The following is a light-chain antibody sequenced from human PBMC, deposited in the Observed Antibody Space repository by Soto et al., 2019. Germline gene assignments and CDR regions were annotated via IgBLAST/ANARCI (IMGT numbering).Light chain of an antibody. CDR3: AAWDDSLDGHVV. CDR1: SSNIGSNS. V-gene: IGLV1-44*01. J-gene: IGLJ2*01. Sequence: QSVLTQPPPASGTPGQRVAISCSGGSSNIGSNSVSWYQQLPGTAPKLLIYTNNVRPSGVPDRFSGSKSGTSASLAISGLHSDDEADYYCAAWDDSLDGHVVFGGGTKLTVL. CDR2: TNN.